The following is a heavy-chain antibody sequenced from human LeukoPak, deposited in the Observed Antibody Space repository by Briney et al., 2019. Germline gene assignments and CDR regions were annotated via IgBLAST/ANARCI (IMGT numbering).Heavy chain of an antibody. CDR1: GFSFSSYG. V-gene: IGHV3-30*03. CDR2: ISYDESNK. D-gene: IGHD6-19*01. Sequence: GRSLRLSCAASGFSFSSYGMYWVRQAPGKGLEWVALISYDESNKNYADSVRGRFTISRDNSKNTLYLQMNSLGAEDTAVYYCARVSGWPPSFDYWGQGTLVTVSS. J-gene: IGHJ4*02. CDR3: ARVSGWPPSFDY.